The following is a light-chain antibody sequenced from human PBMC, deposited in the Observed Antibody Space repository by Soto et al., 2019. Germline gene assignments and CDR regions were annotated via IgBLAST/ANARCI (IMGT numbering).Light chain of an antibody. CDR2: KAS. CDR1: QSISSW. CDR3: QQYNSYSRT. Sequence: DIQMTQSPSTLSASAGDRVTITCRASQSISSWLAWYQQKPGKAPKLLIYKASILQSGVPSRFSGSGSGTEFTLTISSLQRDDFATYYCQQYNSYSRTFGQGTKVDIK. J-gene: IGKJ1*01. V-gene: IGKV1-5*03.